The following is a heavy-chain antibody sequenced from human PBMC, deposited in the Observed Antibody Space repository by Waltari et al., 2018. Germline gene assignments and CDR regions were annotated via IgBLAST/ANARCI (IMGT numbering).Heavy chain of an antibody. Sequence: QVQLQESGPGLVKPSETLSLTCTVSGGSISSYYWSWIRQPPGKGLEWIGYIYYSGSTNYNPSLKSRVTISVDTSKNQFSLKLSSVTAADTAVYYCASSYYDSSGYYFGTFDYWGQGTLVTVSS. D-gene: IGHD3-22*01. V-gene: IGHV4-59*01. CDR2: IYYSGST. J-gene: IGHJ4*02. CDR1: GGSISSYY. CDR3: ASSYYDSSGYYFGTFDY.